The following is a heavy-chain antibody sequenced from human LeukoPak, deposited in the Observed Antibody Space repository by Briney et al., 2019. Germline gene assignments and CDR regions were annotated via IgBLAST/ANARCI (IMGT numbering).Heavy chain of an antibody. CDR3: TTDLSELDDSGYYAKYFHH. V-gene: IGHV3-15*01. Sequence: GGSLGLSCAASGFTFSKVWVSWVRQAPGKGLEWVGRIKSKTDGGTIDYAAPVKGRFTISRDDSKDTLFLQMNSLKTEDTAVYYCTTDLSELDDSGYYAKYFHHWGQGTLVSVSS. D-gene: IGHD3-22*01. J-gene: IGHJ1*01. CDR1: GFTFSKVW. CDR2: IKSKTDGGTI.